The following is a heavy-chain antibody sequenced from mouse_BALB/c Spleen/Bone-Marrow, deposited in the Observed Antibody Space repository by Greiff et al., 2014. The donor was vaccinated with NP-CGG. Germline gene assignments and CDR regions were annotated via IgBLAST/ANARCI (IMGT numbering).Heavy chain of an antibody. D-gene: IGHD4-1*01. CDR2: ISSGSSTI. J-gene: IGHJ2*01. CDR3: TRGGNWDDFDS. V-gene: IGHV5-17*02. Sequence: EVKLVESGGGLVQPGGSRKLSCAASGFTFSSFGMHWVRQAPEKGLEWVAYISSGSSTIFYADTVKGRFTVSRDNPKNTLFLQMSSLRSEDTAMYFCTRGGNWDDFDSWGQGTPLTVSS. CDR1: GFTFSSFG.